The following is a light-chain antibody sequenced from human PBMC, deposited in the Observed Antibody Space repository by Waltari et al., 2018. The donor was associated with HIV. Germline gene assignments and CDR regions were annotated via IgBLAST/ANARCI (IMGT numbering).Light chain of an antibody. CDR1: SSDVGAYHY. J-gene: IGLJ2*01. CDR3: TSYAGNNLV. Sequence: QSALTQPPSASGSPGQSVTISCTGTSSDVGAYHYVSWYQQHPGKAPKLMISEVSKRPSGVPDRFSGSKSGNTASLTVSGLQAEDEADCYCTSYAGNNLVFGGGTKMTVL. V-gene: IGLV2-8*01. CDR2: EVS.